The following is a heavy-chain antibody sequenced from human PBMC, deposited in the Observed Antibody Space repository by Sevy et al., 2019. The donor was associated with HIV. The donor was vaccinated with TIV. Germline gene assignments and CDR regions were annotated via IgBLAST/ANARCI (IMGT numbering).Heavy chain of an antibody. CDR3: ARSLRNWNDVNYMDV. Sequence: ASVKVSCKASGGTFSSYAISWVRQAPGQGLEWMGGIIPIFGTANYAQKFQGRVTITADKSTSTAYMELSSLRSEDTAVYYCARSLRNWNDVNYMDVWGEGTTVAVSS. CDR1: GGTFSSYA. V-gene: IGHV1-69*06. D-gene: IGHD1-20*01. CDR2: IIPIFGTA. J-gene: IGHJ6*03.